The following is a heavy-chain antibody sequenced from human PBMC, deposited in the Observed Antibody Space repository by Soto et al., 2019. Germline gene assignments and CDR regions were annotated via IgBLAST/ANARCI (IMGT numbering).Heavy chain of an antibody. CDR2: ISGSGGST. CDR3: AKDPGAYYGSGSYSGYFDY. J-gene: IGHJ4*02. V-gene: IGHV3-23*01. Sequence: LRLSCAASGFTFSSYAMSWVRQAPGRGLEWVSAISGSGGSTYYADSVKGRFTISRDNSKNTLYLQMNSLRAEDTAVYYCAKDPGAYYGSGSYSGYFDYWGQGTLVTVSS. D-gene: IGHD3-10*01. CDR1: GFTFSSYA.